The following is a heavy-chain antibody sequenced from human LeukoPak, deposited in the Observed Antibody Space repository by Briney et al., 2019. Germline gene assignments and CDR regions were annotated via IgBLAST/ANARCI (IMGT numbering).Heavy chain of an antibody. V-gene: IGHV3-20*04. D-gene: IGHD2-15*01. CDR2: INWHGGGI. Sequence: GRSLRLSCAASGFTFDDYVMSWVRQAPGKGLEWVSGINWHGGGIGYADSVKGRFTISRDNAKNSLYLQMNSLRAEDTAFYYCARELGYCSGGSCYFPFDYWGQGTLVTVSS. CDR1: GFTFDDYV. CDR3: ARELGYCSGGSCYFPFDY. J-gene: IGHJ4*02.